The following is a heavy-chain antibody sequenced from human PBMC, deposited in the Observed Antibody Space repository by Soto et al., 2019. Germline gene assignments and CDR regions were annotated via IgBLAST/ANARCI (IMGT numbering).Heavy chain of an antibody. CDR2: ISGSGGST. CDR3: AKGHPVGPDINWFDP. V-gene: IGHV3-23*01. Sequence: GGSLRLSCAASGFTFSSYAMSWVRQAPGKGLEWVSAISGSGGSTYYADSVEGRFTISRDNSKNTLYLQMNSLRAEDTAVYYCAKGHPVGPDINWFDPWGQGTLVTVSS. CDR1: GFTFSSYA. D-gene: IGHD2-2*01. J-gene: IGHJ5*02.